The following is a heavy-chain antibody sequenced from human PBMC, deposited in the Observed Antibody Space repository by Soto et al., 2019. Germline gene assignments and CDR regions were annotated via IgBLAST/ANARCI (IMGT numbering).Heavy chain of an antibody. CDR3: AKGKANTVFGVNTIFDY. D-gene: IGHD3-3*01. CDR1: GFTFSSYA. J-gene: IGHJ4*02. Sequence: GGSLRLSCAASGFTFSSYAMSWVRQAPGKGLEWVSTISGNGGSTHYADSVKGRFTISRDNSMNTLYLQMNSLRAEDTAIYYCAKGKANTVFGVNTIFDYWGQGTPGTVYS. V-gene: IGHV3-23*01. CDR2: ISGNGGST.